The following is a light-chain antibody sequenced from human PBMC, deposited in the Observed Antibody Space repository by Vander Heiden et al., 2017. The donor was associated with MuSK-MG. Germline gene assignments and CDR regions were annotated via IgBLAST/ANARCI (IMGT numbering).Light chain of an antibody. V-gene: IGKV4-1*01. CDR1: SVLYSSTNKNY. J-gene: IGKJ2*01. CDR2: WAS. Sequence: SVLYSSTNKNYLAWYQQKPGQPLKLLIYWASTRESGVPDRFSGSGSGTDFTLTISSLQAEDVAVYYCQQYYSTPYTFGQGTKLEIK. CDR3: QQYYSTPYT.